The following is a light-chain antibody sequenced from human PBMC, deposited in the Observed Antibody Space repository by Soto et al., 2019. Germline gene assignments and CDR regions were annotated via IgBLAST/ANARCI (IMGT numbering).Light chain of an antibody. CDR1: QSVSTTY. J-gene: IGKJ1*01. CDR3: QQYGSSPWT. CDR2: GAS. Sequence: ELVLPQSPATLSVSPGKRATLSCSATQSVSTTYLAWYQQKPGQAPRVLIYGASSRATGIPDRFSGSGSGTDFTLTISRLEPEDFAVYYCQQYGSSPWTFGQGTKVDIK. V-gene: IGKV3-20*01.